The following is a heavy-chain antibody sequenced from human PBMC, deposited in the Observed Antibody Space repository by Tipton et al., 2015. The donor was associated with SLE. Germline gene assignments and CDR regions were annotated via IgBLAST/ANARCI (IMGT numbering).Heavy chain of an antibody. J-gene: IGHJ3*02. CDR1: GFTFSSYA. D-gene: IGHD3-16*01. V-gene: IGHV3-23*03. Sequence: GSLRLSCAASGFTFSSYAMSWVRQAPGKGLEWVSVIYSGGSSTYYADPVKGRFTISRDNSKNTLYLQMNSLRAEDTAVYYCAKALGGSDAFDIWGQGTMVTVSS. CDR3: AKALGGSDAFDI. CDR2: IYSGGSST.